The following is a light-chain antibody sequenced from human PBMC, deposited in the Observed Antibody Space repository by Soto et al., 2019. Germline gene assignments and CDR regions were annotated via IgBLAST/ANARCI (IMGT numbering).Light chain of an antibody. CDR2: GAS. J-gene: IGKJ5*01. CDR3: QQFDDSVT. Sequence: EIVLTQSPGTLSLSPGERATLSCRASHSVSRTYLAWYQQKPGQAPRLLMYGASDRATGTPGRFSGSGSGTDFTLTISGLEPEDSAVYYCQQFDDSVTFGQGTRLHIK. CDR1: HSVSRTY. V-gene: IGKV3-20*01.